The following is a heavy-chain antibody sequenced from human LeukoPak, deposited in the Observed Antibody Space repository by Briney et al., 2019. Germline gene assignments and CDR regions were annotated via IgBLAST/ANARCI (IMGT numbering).Heavy chain of an antibody. CDR2: ISYDGSNR. D-gene: IGHD1-26*01. CDR3: LVGATMDY. J-gene: IGHJ4*02. Sequence: PGRPLRLSCAASGFTFSSYGMHWVRQAPGKGLEWVAVISYDGSNRYYANSVKGRFTISRDNSKNTLYLQMNSLRAEDTAVYYCLVGATMDYWGQGTLVTVSS. V-gene: IGHV3-30*03. CDR1: GFTFSSYG.